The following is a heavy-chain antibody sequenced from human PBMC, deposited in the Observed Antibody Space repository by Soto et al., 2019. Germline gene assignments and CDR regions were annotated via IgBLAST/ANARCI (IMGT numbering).Heavy chain of an antibody. Sequence: GGSLRLSCAASGFTFSSYSMNWVRQAPGKGLEWVSYISSSSSTIYYADSVKGRFTISRDNAKNSLYLQMNSLRDEDTAVYYCASADNWVTGMDVWGQGTTVTVSS. V-gene: IGHV3-48*02. CDR3: ASADNWVTGMDV. CDR2: ISSSSSTI. J-gene: IGHJ6*02. D-gene: IGHD5-18*01. CDR1: GFTFSSYS.